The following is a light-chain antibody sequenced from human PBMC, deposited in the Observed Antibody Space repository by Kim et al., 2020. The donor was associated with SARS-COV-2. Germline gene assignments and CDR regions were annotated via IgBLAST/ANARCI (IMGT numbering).Light chain of an antibody. CDR3: QVWDSSSDHVV. J-gene: IGLJ2*01. Sequence: QGRTARITCGENNIGSKSVHWYQQKPGQAPVLVIYYDSDRPSGIPERFSGSNSGNTATLTISRVEAGDEADYYCQVWDSSSDHVVFGGGTQLTVL. CDR2: YDS. CDR1: NIGSKS. V-gene: IGLV3-21*04.